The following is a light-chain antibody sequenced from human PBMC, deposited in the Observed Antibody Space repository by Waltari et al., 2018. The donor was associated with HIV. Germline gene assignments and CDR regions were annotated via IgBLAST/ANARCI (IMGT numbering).Light chain of an antibody. V-gene: IGKV2-30*01. CDR2: KVS. CDR1: RRGLAYRDNNTY. Sequence: VVIKHPPPPLVSPRERPTIICRCSRRGLAYRDNNTYLAWFQQRPGQSPKLLIYKVSYRDSGVPDRFSGSGSGTDFTLTISRVEAEDVGVYYCKQCKNRPWTFGQGTKVEIK. J-gene: IGKJ1*01. CDR3: KQCKNRPWT.